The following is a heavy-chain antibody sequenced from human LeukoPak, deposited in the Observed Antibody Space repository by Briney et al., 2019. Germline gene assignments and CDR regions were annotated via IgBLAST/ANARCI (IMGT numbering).Heavy chain of an antibody. CDR3: ARDRYYGGNSHAFDI. J-gene: IGHJ3*02. CDR2: INSDGSST. CDR1: GFTFSGYW. Sequence: GGSLGLSCAASGFTFSGYWMHWVRQAPGKGLVRVSRINSDGSSTIYADSVKGRFTISRDNAKNTLYLQMNSLRAEDTAMYYCARDRYYGGNSHAFDIWGQGTMVTVSS. D-gene: IGHD4-23*01. V-gene: IGHV3-74*01.